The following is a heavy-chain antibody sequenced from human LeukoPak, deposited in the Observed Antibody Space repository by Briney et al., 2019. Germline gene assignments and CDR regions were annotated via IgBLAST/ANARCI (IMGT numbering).Heavy chain of an antibody. Sequence: TGGSLRLSCAASGFTFSSYGMSWVRQAPGKGLEWVSAISGSGGSTYYADSVKGRFTISRDNSKNTLYLQMNSLRAEDTAVYYCMGYCSSTSCYAQGFDYWGQGTLVTVSS. V-gene: IGHV3-23*01. CDR2: ISGSGGST. J-gene: IGHJ4*02. CDR1: GFTFSSYG. CDR3: MGYCSSTSCYAQGFDY. D-gene: IGHD2-2*01.